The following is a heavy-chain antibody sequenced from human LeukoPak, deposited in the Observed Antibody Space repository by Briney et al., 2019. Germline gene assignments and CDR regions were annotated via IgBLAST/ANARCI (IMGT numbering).Heavy chain of an antibody. Sequence: GGSLRLSCAASGFTFSSYWMSWVRQAPGKGLEWVANIKQDGSKKNYVDSVRGRFTISRDNAKNSLYPQMNSLRVEDTATYFCAGEPRQLAYWGQGTLVTVSS. CDR2: IKQDGSKK. J-gene: IGHJ4*02. CDR3: AGEPRQLAY. D-gene: IGHD6-6*01. V-gene: IGHV3-7*03. CDR1: GFTFSSYW.